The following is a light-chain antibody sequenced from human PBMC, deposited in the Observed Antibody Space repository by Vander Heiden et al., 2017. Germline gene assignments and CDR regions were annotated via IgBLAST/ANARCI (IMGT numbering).Light chain of an antibody. CDR1: QSVNTN. CDR2: GAS. Sequence: EIVMTQSPGTLSVSPGERATLSCRASQSVNTNLAWYQKKPGQAPGLIIYGASTRATGIPARFSGSGSGTEFTLTISSLQSEDFAVYYCQQFSNWPYTLGQGTKLEI. J-gene: IGKJ2*01. CDR3: QQFSNWPYT. V-gene: IGKV3-15*01.